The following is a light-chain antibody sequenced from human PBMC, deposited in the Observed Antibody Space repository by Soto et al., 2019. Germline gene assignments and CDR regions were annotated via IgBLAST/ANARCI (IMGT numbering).Light chain of an antibody. J-gene: IGKJ5*01. CDR2: GAS. CDR1: QSVDSNY. V-gene: IGKV3-20*01. Sequence: EIVLTQSPGTLSLSPGEEATLSCMASQSVDSNYLAWYQQKPGQTPRLLIYGASSRATGIPDRFSGSGSGTDFTLTISRLEPEDFAVYYCQQYGSSPPITFGQGTRLEI. CDR3: QQYGSSPPIT.